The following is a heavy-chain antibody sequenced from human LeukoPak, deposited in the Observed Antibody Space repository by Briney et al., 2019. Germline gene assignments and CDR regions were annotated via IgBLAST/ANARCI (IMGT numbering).Heavy chain of an antibody. CDR2: ISGSGGST. J-gene: IGHJ4*02. CDR3: AKDLDPDYDSSGYEFDY. V-gene: IGHV3-23*01. CDR1: GFTFGDYA. Sequence: GGSLRLSCTASGFTFGDYAMSWVRQAPGKGLERVSAISGSGGSTYYADSVKGRFTISRDNSKNTLYLQMNSLRAEDTAVYYCAKDLDPDYDSSGYEFDYWGQGTLVTVSS. D-gene: IGHD3-22*01.